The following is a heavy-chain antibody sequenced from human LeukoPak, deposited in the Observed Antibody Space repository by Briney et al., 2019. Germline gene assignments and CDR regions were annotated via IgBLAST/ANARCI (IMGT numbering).Heavy chain of an antibody. D-gene: IGHD1-26*01. J-gene: IGHJ3*02. CDR2: INPNSGGT. CDR3: ARDEGAKIAFHI. V-gene: IGHV1-2*02. Sequence: ASVKVSCKTSGYTFTDYYMHWVRQAPGQVLEWMGWINPNSGGTNYAQRFQGRVTMTRDTSISTAYMELNRLRSDDTAVYYCARDEGAKIAFHIWGQGTMVTVSS. CDR1: GYTFTDYY.